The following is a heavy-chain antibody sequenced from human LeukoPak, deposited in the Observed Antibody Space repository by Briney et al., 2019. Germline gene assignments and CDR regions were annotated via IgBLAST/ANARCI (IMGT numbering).Heavy chain of an antibody. CDR2: ISGSGGST. V-gene: IGHV3-23*01. Sequence: PGGSLRLSCAASGFTFSSYAMSWVRQAPGKGLEWVSGISGSGGSTHHADSVKGRFTISRDNSKNTLYLQMNSLRAEGTAVYYCAKDLKFSMVRGVQNDYWGQGTLVTVSS. CDR3: AKDLKFSMVRGVQNDY. D-gene: IGHD3-10*01. CDR1: GFTFSSYA. J-gene: IGHJ4*02.